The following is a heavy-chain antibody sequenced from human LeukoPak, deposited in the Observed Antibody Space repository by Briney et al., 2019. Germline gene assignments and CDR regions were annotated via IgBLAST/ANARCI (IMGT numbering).Heavy chain of an antibody. J-gene: IGHJ4*02. Sequence: PGGSLRLSCAASGFTFSSYSMNWVRQAPGKGLEWVSSISSSSSYIYYADSVKGRFTISRDNAKSSLYLQMNSLRAEDTAVYYCARDRSSGLTHDYWGQGTLVTVSS. D-gene: IGHD3/OR15-3a*01. CDR2: ISSSSSYI. CDR1: GFTFSSYS. CDR3: ARDRSSGLTHDY. V-gene: IGHV3-21*01.